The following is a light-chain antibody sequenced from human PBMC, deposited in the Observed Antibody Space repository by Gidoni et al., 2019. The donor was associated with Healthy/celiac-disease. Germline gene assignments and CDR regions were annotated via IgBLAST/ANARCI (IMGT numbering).Light chain of an antibody. CDR2: QDS. J-gene: IGLJ3*02. V-gene: IGLV3-1*01. Sequence: SYELTQPPSVSVPPGQTASIPCSGDKLWDKYACWYQQKPCQSPVLVIYQDSKRPSGIPERFSGSNSGNTATLTISGTQAMDEADYYCQAWDSSTWVFGGGTKLTVL. CDR1: KLWDKY. CDR3: QAWDSSTWV.